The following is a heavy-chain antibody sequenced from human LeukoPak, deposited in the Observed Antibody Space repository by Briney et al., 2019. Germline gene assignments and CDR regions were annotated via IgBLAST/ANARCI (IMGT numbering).Heavy chain of an antibody. CDR3: ARHLRAVAGGRYFDY. CDR1: GGSISGYY. D-gene: IGHD6-19*01. V-gene: IGHV4-59*08. J-gene: IGHJ4*02. CDR2: IYHNGGT. Sequence: SETLSLTCTVSGGSISGYYWSWIRQPPGKGLEWIGYIYHNGGTNYNPSLQSRLTISVDTPKNQFPLKLSSVTAADTAVYYCARHLRAVAGGRYFDYWGQGTQVTVSS.